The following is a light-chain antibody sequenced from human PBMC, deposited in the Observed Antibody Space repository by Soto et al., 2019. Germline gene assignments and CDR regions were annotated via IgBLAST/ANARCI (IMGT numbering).Light chain of an antibody. CDR3: QHHGT. V-gene: IGKV1-5*03. CDR1: QSISSW. CDR2: KAS. Sequence: DIQMTQSPSTLSASVGDRVTITCRASQSISSWLAWYQQKPGKAPKLLIYKASSLESGVPSRFSGSGSGTLGTEFTLTISSLQPDDFATYYCQHHGTFVQGTKVEIK. J-gene: IGKJ1*01.